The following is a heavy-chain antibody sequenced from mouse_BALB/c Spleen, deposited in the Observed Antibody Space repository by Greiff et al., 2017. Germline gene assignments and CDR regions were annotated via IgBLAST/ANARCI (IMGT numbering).Heavy chain of an antibody. CDR2: ISSGGGNT. V-gene: IGHV5-9*03. Sequence: EVQVVESGGGLVKPGGSLKLSCAASGFTFSSYTMSWVRQTPEKRLEWVATISSGGGNTYYPDSVKGRFTISRDNAKNNLYLQMSSLRSEDTALYYCARTTANYYAMDYWGQGTSVTVSS. CDR3: ARTTANYYAMDY. D-gene: IGHD1-2*01. CDR1: GFTFSSYT. J-gene: IGHJ4*01.